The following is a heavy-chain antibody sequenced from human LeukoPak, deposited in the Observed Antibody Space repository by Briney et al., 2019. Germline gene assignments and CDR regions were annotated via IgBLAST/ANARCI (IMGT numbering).Heavy chain of an antibody. Sequence: SVKVSCKASGGTFSSYAISWVRQAPGQGLERMGGVIPILGTANYAQKFQGRVTITADESTSTAYMELSSLRSEDTAVYYCARGGLAYCGGDCYSNFDYWGQGTLVTVSS. CDR1: GGTFSSYA. CDR3: ARGGLAYCGGDCYSNFDY. J-gene: IGHJ4*02. V-gene: IGHV1-69*13. CDR2: VIPILGTA. D-gene: IGHD2-21*02.